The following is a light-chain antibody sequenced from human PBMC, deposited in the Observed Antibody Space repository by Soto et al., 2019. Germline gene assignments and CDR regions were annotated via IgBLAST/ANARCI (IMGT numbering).Light chain of an antibody. V-gene: IGKV1-5*01. CDR2: DAS. CDR3: HQYNSF. J-gene: IGKJ2*01. Sequence: DVHMTQSPSTLSASVGDRVTITCRASESIATWLAWYQQKPGKAPKLLIYDASRLESGVPSRFSGGGSGREFTLTISGLQPDDFATYYCHQYNSFFGQGTKV. CDR1: ESIATW.